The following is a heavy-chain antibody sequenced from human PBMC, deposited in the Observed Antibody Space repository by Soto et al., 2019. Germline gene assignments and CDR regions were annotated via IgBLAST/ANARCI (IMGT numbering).Heavy chain of an antibody. CDR1: GYSFVNYW. J-gene: IGHJ4*02. CDR3: ARQSLSSSAFDF. CDR2: VYPGDSDT. V-gene: IGHV5-51*01. Sequence: EVQLVQSESEVKKPGESLKISCKVSGYSFVNYWIGWVRQMPGKGLEWMGNVYPGDSDTDYSPSFQGHVTISADKSITTTYLQWSSLQASDTATYYCARQSLSSSAFDFWGQGTLVIVSS. D-gene: IGHD6-13*01.